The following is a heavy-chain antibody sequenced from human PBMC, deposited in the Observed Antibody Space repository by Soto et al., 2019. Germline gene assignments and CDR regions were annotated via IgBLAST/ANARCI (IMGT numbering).Heavy chain of an antibody. J-gene: IGHJ6*02. CDR1: GFTFSSCG. D-gene: IGHD2-15*01. V-gene: IGHV3-48*02. Sequence: EVQLVESGGGLVQPGGSLRVSCAASGFTFSSCGMNWVRQAPGKGLEWVSYINGNSDTKYYADSVKGRFTISRDNAKNLLYLQMNSLRDEDTAVYYCARCSGNSCYSYGVDVWGQGATVTVPS. CDR3: ARCSGNSCYSYGVDV. CDR2: INGNSDTK.